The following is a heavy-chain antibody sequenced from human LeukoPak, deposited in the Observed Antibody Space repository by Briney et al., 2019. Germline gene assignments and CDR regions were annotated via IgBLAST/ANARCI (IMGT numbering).Heavy chain of an antibody. J-gene: IGHJ4*02. Sequence: GGSLTLSCAGSGFIFSDAGMSGVRQAPGKGREGVGRFKRESDGGTTDYGAPVKGRFIISRDDSKTTVYLQMNSLRTEDTAVYYCTTGQGKTDDDYWGQGTLVTVSS. D-gene: IGHD1-1*01. V-gene: IGHV3-15*01. CDR1: GFIFSDAG. CDR3: TTGQGKTDDDY. CDR2: FKRESDGGTT.